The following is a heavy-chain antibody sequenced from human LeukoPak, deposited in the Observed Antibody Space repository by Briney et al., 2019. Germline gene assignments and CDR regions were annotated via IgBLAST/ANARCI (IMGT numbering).Heavy chain of an antibody. J-gene: IGHJ4*02. CDR3: AKGLWFEELSTY. D-gene: IGHD3-10*01. Sequence: GGSLRLSCAASGFTFSSYGMHWVRQAPGKGLEWVAFIRYDGSNKYYADSVKGRFTISRDNSKNTLYLQMNSLRAEDTAVYYCAKGLWFEELSTYWGQGTLVTVSS. V-gene: IGHV3-30*02. CDR2: IRYDGSNK. CDR1: GFTFSSYG.